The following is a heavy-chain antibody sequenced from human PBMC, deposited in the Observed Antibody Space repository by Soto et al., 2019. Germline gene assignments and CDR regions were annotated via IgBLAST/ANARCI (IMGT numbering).Heavy chain of an antibody. Sequence: QVQVMQSGAEVKKPGASVKVACKASGYTFTSYAMHWVRQAPGQRLEWMGWINPGNGNTKNSQKFQGRVTITRDTFASTAYMELSSLRSEDTAVYYCASGASSVTTFYFDLWGRGTLVTVSS. J-gene: IGHJ2*01. D-gene: IGHD4-17*01. CDR3: ASGASSVTTFYFDL. CDR1: GYTFTSYA. V-gene: IGHV1-3*01. CDR2: INPGNGNT.